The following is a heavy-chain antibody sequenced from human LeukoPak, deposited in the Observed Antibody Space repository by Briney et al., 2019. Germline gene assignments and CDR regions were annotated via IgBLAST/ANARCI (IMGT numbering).Heavy chain of an antibody. CDR3: ARRRYYDGSGYLE. CDR1: GDSVSRSDSY. CDR2: IYHSGRT. J-gene: IGHJ1*01. Sequence: SETLSLTCSVSGDSVSRSDSYWDWIRQPPGKGLEWIGTIYHSGRTYYSPSLKSRVTMSVDPSNNQFSLNLRSVTAPDTAVYFCARRRYYDGSGYLEWGQGTLLSVSS. D-gene: IGHD3-22*01. V-gene: IGHV4-39*01.